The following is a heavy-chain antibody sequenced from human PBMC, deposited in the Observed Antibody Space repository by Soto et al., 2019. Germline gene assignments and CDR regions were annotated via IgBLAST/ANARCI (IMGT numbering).Heavy chain of an antibody. CDR1: GYTFTSYD. Sequence: ASVKVSCKASGYTFTSYDINWVRQATGQGLEWMGWMNPNSGNTNYAQKLQGRVTMTTDTSTSTAYMELRSLRSDDTAVYYCARDRYGDYVIDYWGQGTLVTVSS. D-gene: IGHD4-17*01. J-gene: IGHJ4*02. CDR3: ARDRYGDYVIDY. V-gene: IGHV1-18*01. CDR2: MNPNSGNT.